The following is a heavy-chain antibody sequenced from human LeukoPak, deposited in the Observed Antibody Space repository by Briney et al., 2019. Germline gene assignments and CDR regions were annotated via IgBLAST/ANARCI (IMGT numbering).Heavy chain of an antibody. V-gene: IGHV3-23*01. Sequence: GGSLRLSCAASGFTFSSYAMSWVRQAPGKGLEWVSGISASGGSTYYADSVKGRFTISRDNSKNTLYLQMNSLRPEDTAVYYCAKDSHTTSLLDYWGQGTLVTVSS. D-gene: IGHD2-2*01. CDR2: ISASGGST. CDR1: GFTFSSYA. J-gene: IGHJ4*02. CDR3: AKDSHTTSLLDY.